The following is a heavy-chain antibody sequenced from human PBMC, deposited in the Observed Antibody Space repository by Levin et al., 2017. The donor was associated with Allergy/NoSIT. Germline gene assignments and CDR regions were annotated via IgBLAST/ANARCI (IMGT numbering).Heavy chain of an antibody. Sequence: GGSLRLSCAASGFRFTTYSMNWVRQTPGKGLEWVSHISSSGDTIFYADSVRGRFTISRDNAKKSLFLQMNSLRDADTAVYYCARDSNTVNAKFCYGVDVWGQGTTVTVSS. CDR3: ARDSNTVNAKFCYGVDV. V-gene: IGHV3-48*02. CDR2: ISSSGDTI. D-gene: IGHD2-21*01. CDR1: GFRFTTYS. J-gene: IGHJ6*02.